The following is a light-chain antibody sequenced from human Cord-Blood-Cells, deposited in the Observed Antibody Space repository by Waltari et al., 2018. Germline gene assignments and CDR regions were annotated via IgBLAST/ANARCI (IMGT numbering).Light chain of an antibody. CDR3: SSYTSSSTLVV. CDR1: STDVGGYNY. Sequence: QSALTPPASVSGSPGQSLTNSCTGTSTDVGGYNYVLWYQQHPGKAPKLMIYDVSNRPSGVSNRFSGSKSGNTASLTISGLQAEDEADYYCSSYTSSSTLVVFGGGTKLTVL. V-gene: IGLV2-14*01. J-gene: IGLJ2*01. CDR2: DVS.